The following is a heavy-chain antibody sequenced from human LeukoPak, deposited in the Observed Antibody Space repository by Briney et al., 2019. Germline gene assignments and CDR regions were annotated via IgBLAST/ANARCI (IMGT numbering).Heavy chain of an antibody. CDR3: ARIFHCSSTSCYVSGMDV. CDR2: ISVYTGNT. Sequence: ASVKVSCKASGYTFTSYDITWVRQAPGQGLEWMGWISVYTGNTNYAQKVQGRVTMTTDTSTSTAYMELRSLRSDDTAVYYCARIFHCSSTSCYVSGMDVWGQGTTVTVSS. J-gene: IGHJ6*02. D-gene: IGHD2-2*01. V-gene: IGHV1-18*01. CDR1: GYTFTSYD.